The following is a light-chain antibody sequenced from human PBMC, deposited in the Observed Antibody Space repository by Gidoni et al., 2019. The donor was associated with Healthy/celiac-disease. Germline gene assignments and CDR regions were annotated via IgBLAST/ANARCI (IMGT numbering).Light chain of an antibody. V-gene: IGKV3-15*01. CDR1: QSVSSN. Sequence: EIVMTQSPATLPVSPGERATPSCRASQSVSSNLAWYQQKPGQAPRLLIYGASTRATGIPARFSGSGSGTEFTLTISSLQSEDFAVYYCQQYNNGGTFGQGTKVEIK. CDR3: QQYNNGGT. J-gene: IGKJ1*01. CDR2: GAS.